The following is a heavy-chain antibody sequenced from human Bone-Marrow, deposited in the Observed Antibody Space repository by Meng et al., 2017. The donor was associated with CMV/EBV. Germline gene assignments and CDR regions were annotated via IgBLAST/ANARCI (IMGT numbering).Heavy chain of an antibody. CDR3: ARVTDFWSTPWGFDP. Sequence: VKVSCKASGYTFTGYYIHWVRQAPGQGLEWMGWVNAHSGATNYAMNFQDRVTMTRDTSITTAYMDLSRLTSDDTAVYYCARVTDFWSTPWGFDPWGQGTLVTVSS. D-gene: IGHD3-3*01. V-gene: IGHV1-2*02. J-gene: IGHJ5*01. CDR1: GYTFTGYY. CDR2: VNAHSGAT.